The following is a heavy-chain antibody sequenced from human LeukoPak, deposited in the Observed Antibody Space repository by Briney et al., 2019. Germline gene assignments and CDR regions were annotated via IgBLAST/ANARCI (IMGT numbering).Heavy chain of an antibody. CDR2: INPNSGGT. CDR3: ARDLYSSSSHHYMDV. CDR1: GYTFTGYY. Sequence: ASVKVSCKASGYTFTGYYMHWVRQAPGQGLEWMGWINPNSGGTNYAQKFQGRVTMTRDTSISTAYMELSRLGSDDTAVYCCARDLYSSSSHHYMDVWGKGTTVTVSS. D-gene: IGHD6-6*01. J-gene: IGHJ6*03. V-gene: IGHV1-2*02.